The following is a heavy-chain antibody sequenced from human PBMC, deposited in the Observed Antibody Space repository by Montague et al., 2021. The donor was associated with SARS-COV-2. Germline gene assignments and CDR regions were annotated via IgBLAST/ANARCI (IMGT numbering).Heavy chain of an antibody. Sequence: SETLSLTCTVSGGSLNNYFWSWVRQPPGKGLEWVGYISDSGSTKYNPSLQSRVTISVDTARNQFSLKLLSVTAADTAFYYCAREDDNGSYWLRGMDVWGQGTTVTVSS. CDR2: ISDSGST. V-gene: IGHV4-59*12. CDR3: AREDDNGSYWLRGMDV. D-gene: IGHD1-26*01. J-gene: IGHJ6*02. CDR1: GGSLNNYF.